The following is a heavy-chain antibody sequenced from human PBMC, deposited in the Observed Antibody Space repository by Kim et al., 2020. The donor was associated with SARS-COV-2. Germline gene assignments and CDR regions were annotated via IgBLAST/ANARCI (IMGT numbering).Heavy chain of an antibody. Sequence: PSRKSRVTISVATSKNQFSLKLSSVTAADTAVYYCARRSIAARRPAYFDYWGQGTLVTVSS. V-gene: IGHV4-59*08. D-gene: IGHD6-6*01. J-gene: IGHJ4*02. CDR3: ARRSIAARRPAYFDY.